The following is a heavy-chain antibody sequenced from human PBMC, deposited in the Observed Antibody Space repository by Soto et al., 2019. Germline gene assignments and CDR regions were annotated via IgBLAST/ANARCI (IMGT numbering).Heavy chain of an antibody. V-gene: IGHV3-33*06. Sequence: QVQLVESGGGVVQPGRSLRLSCATSGFTFSSFAMHWVRQAPGKGLEWVAVIWYDGSNQEYADSVKGRFTISRDNSKNILYLQMNSLRVEDMAGYHCEKAGVYCSGGSCDGHNWLDPWGQGTLVTVSS. CDR2: IWYDGSNQ. D-gene: IGHD2-15*01. J-gene: IGHJ5*02. CDR1: GFTFSSFA. CDR3: EKAGVYCSGGSCDGHNWLDP.